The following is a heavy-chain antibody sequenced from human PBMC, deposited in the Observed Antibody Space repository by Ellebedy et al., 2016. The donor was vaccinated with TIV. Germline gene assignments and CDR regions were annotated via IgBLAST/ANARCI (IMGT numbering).Heavy chain of an antibody. J-gene: IGHJ4*02. CDR1: GYTLTELS. D-gene: IGHD5-24*01. Sequence: AASVKVSCKVSGYTLTELSMHWVRQAPGKGLEWMGGFDPEDDETIYAQKLQGRVTMTEDTSTDTAYMDLSSLRSEDTAVYYCATVFDGYRGLDYWGQGTLITVSS. V-gene: IGHV1-24*01. CDR3: ATVFDGYRGLDY. CDR2: FDPEDDET.